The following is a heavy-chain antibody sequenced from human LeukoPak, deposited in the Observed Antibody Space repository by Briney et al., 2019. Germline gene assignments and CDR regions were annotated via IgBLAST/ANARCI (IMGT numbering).Heavy chain of an antibody. J-gene: IGHJ2*01. Sequence: SETLSLTCSVSGGSITNYYWSWTRQPPGKGLEWIGYVFYSGSTKYNPSLKSRVTMSVDTSKNQFSLKLSSVTAADTAVYYCASSTSAPLYWYFDLWGRGTLVTVSS. CDR3: ASSTSAPLYWYFDL. CDR1: GGSITNYY. V-gene: IGHV4-59*01. D-gene: IGHD2-2*01. CDR2: VFYSGST.